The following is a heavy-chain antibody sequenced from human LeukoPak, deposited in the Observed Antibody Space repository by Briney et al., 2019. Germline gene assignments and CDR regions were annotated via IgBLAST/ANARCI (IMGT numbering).Heavy chain of an antibody. Sequence: GGSLRLSCAASGFTFSSYGMHWVRQAPGKGLEWVAVISYDGSNKYYADSVKGRFTISRDNSKNTLYLQMNSLRAEDTAVYYCAEQWLDTRGYYYYGMDVWGQGTTVTVSS. CDR2: ISYDGSNK. J-gene: IGHJ6*02. V-gene: IGHV3-30*03. CDR3: AEQWLDTRGYYYYGMDV. D-gene: IGHD6-19*01. CDR1: GFTFSSYG.